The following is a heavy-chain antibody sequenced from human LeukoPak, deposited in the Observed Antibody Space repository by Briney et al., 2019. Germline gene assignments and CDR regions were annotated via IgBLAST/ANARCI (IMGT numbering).Heavy chain of an antibody. V-gene: IGHV3-15*01. D-gene: IGHD3-9*01. CDR3: TTNLRYFDWLLPSYGMDV. J-gene: IGHJ6*02. Sequence: GGSLRLSCAASGFTFSNAWMSWVRQAPGKGLEWVGRIKSKTDGGTTDCAAPVKGRFTISRDDSKNTLYLQMNSLKTEDTAVYYCTTNLRYFDWLLPSYGMDVWGQGTTVTVSS. CDR1: GFTFSNAW. CDR2: IKSKTDGGTT.